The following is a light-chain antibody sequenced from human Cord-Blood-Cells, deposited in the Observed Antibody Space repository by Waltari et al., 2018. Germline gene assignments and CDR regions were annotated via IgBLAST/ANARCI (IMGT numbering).Light chain of an antibody. CDR2: WAS. V-gene: IGKV4-1*01. CDR3: QQYYSTPILT. Sequence: DIVMTQSPDSLAVSLGERATINCKSSQSVLYSSNNKNYLAWYQQKPGQPPKLLIYWASTRESGVPDRFIGSGSGTDFTLTISSLQAEDVAVYYCQQYYSTPILTFGGGTKVEIK. J-gene: IGKJ4*01. CDR1: QSVLYSSNNKNY.